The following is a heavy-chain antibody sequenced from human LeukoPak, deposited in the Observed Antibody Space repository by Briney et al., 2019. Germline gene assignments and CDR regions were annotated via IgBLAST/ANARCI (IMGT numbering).Heavy chain of an antibody. CDR3: AKEKLWFGELLSAVDY. Sequence: GGSLRLSCEASGFTFSSYAMSWVRQAPGNGLEWVSAISGSGGSTYYADSVKGRFTISRDNSKNTLYLQMNSLRAEDTAVYYCAKEKLWFGELLSAVDYWGQGTLVTVSS. J-gene: IGHJ4*02. V-gene: IGHV3-23*01. CDR1: GFTFSSYA. D-gene: IGHD3-10*01. CDR2: ISGSGGST.